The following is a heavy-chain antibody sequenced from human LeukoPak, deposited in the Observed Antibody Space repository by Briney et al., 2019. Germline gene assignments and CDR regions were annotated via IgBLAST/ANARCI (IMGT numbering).Heavy chain of an antibody. CDR1: GFTFSSYA. D-gene: IGHD3-10*01. CDR2: LSGGGGII. J-gene: IGHJ4*02. V-gene: IGHV3-23*01. CDR3: VKDRGSTITMLRGVHEY. Sequence: GGSLRLSCAVSGFTFSSYAVSWVRQAPGKGLECVSILSGGGGIIYYADSVQGRFTISRDNSKNTLYLQMNSLRAEDTAVFYCVKDRGSTITMLRGVHEYWGRGTLVTVSS.